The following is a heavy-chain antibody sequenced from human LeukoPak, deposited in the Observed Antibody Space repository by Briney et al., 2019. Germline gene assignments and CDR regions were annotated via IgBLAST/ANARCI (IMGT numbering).Heavy chain of an antibody. CDR2: ISGSGGGT. D-gene: IGHD3-22*01. J-gene: IGHJ4*02. Sequence: GGSLRLSCAASGFTFSSYAMRWVRQAPGKGLEWVSAISGSGGGTYYADSVKGRFTISRNNSKNTLYLQMNSLRAEDTAVYYCAKAEGITMIVVVITPFDYWGQGTLVTVSS. CDR1: GFTFSSYA. CDR3: AKAEGITMIVVVITPFDY. V-gene: IGHV3-23*01.